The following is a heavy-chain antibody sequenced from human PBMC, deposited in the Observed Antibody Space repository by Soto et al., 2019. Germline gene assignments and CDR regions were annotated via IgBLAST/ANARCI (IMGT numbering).Heavy chain of an antibody. CDR2: ISVDNGNT. Sequence: QVQLVQSGADVKKPGASVKVSCQASGYPFSNFGFSWVRQAPGQGLEWMGWISVDNGNTNYAQRFQDRLTLTTDTSTTTAHMQLRSLRSDDTAVYYCASDLGCGADCYSIYYYGMDVWGQGTTVTVSS. CDR3: ASDLGCGADCYSIYYYGMDV. V-gene: IGHV1-18*04. D-gene: IGHD2-21*02. CDR1: GYPFSNFG. J-gene: IGHJ6*02.